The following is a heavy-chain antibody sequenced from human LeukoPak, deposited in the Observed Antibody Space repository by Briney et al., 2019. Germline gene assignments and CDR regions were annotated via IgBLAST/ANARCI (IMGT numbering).Heavy chain of an antibody. CDR1: GFTFGDYA. D-gene: IGHD3-10*01. CDR2: IYSGGST. V-gene: IGHV3-66*01. Sequence: GGSLRLSCTASGFTFGDYAMSWFRQAPGRGLEWVSVIYSGGSTDYADSVKGRSTISRDNSKNTLYLQLNSLRAEDTAVYYCARENTMPRGVPRGFDIWGQGTMVTVSS. CDR3: ARENTMPRGVPRGFDI. J-gene: IGHJ3*02.